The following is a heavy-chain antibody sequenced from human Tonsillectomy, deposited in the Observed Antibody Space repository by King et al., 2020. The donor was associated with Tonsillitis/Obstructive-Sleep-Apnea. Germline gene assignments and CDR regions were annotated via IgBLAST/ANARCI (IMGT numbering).Heavy chain of an antibody. CDR3: AIPFYCSSTSCYADAFDI. CDR2: IYSGGST. Sequence: VQLVESGGGLIQPGGSLRLSCAASGFTVSSNYMSWVRQAPGKGLEWVSVIYSGGSTYYADSVKGRFTISRDNSKNTLYLKMNSLRAADTAVYYCAIPFYCSSTSCYADAFDIWGQGTMVTVSS. V-gene: IGHV3-53*01. D-gene: IGHD2-2*01. J-gene: IGHJ3*02. CDR1: GFTVSSNY.